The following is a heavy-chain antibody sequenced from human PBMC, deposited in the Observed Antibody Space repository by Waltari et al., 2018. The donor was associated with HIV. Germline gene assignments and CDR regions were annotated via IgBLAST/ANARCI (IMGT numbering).Heavy chain of an antibody. CDR1: GVSLKSASHY. D-gene: IGHD4-17*01. Sequence: QVQLLQSGPGLLRPSQTLSLSCNVSGVSLKSASHYWSWVRHSPLKGLEWIGFKYYTGYSSSNPSLTSRVTMSIDSTKNRFSLTLTSVTAADSATYCCARGERDGSGDYHHFDQWGQGSPVTV. CDR3: ARGERDGSGDYHHFDQ. V-gene: IGHV4-30-4*01. J-gene: IGHJ5*02. CDR2: KYYTGYS.